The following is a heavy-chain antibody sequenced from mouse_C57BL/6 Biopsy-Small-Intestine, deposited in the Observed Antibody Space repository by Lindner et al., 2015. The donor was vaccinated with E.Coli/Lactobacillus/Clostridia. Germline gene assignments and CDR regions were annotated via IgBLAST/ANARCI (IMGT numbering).Heavy chain of an antibody. V-gene: IGHV1-83*01. CDR3: ARQLVGFRSGWNELGDY. CDR1: GYPLNELS. Sequence: SVKVSCKVSGYPLNELSIHWVRQAPGKGLEWVGGFDPENGGTNYAQNFQGRITLREDTSTTTAYMELRSLRSDDTAVYYCARQLVGFRSGWNELGDYWGQGTLVTVSS. CDR2: FDPENGGT. J-gene: IGHJ4*01. D-gene: IGHD1-3*01.